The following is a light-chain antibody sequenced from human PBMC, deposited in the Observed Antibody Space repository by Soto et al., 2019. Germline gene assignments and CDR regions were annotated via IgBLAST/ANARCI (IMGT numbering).Light chain of an antibody. CDR1: SSDVGGYKY. Sequence: QSALTQPPSASGSPGQSVTISCTGTSSDVGGYKYVSWYQQHPGKAPKLLIYDNNKRPSGIPDRFSGSKSGTSGTLDITGLQTGDEADYYCATWDGSLPGEVFGGGTKVTVL. V-gene: IGLV2-8*01. CDR3: ATWDGSLPGEV. CDR2: DNN. J-gene: IGLJ2*01.